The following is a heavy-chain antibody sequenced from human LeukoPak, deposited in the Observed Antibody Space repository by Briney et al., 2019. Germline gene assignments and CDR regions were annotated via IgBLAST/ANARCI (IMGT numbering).Heavy chain of an antibody. V-gene: IGHV4-39*07. CDR1: GGSISSSSYY. J-gene: IGHJ5*02. CDR2: IYDSGST. CDR3: ARDFSGWFGRFDP. D-gene: IGHD3-10*01. Sequence: SENLSPTCTGSGGSISSSSYYWGWIRQPPGKGVEGIGNIYDSGSTYYNPSLKSRVTISVDMSKNQFSLKLSSVTAADTAVYYCARDFSGWFGRFDPWGQGTLVTVSS.